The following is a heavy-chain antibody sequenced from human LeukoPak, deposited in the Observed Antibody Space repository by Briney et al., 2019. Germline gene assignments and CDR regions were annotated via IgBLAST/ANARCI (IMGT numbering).Heavy chain of an antibody. J-gene: IGHJ5*02. CDR1: GYTFTGYC. Sequence: GASVKVSCKASGYTFTGYCMHWVRQAPGQGLEWMGRINPNSGGTNYAQKFQGRVTMTRDTSISTAYMELSRLRSDDTAVYYCARGSGYSYGGFDPWGQGTLVTVSS. CDR3: ARGSGYSYGGFDP. D-gene: IGHD5-18*01. CDR2: INPNSGGT. V-gene: IGHV1-2*06.